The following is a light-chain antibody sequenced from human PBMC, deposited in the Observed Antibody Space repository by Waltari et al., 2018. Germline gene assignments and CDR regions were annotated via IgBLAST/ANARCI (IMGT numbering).Light chain of an antibody. V-gene: IGLV3-10*01. J-gene: IGLJ3*02. CDR1: AFPKKS. CDR3: YSTDSSGNHRV. CDR2: EDS. Sequence: SYELTQPPSVSVSPGQTARLTCSGDAFPKKSAYWYQQKSGQAPVLVIYEDSKRPSGIPERVSGSSSGTMATLTISGAQVEDEADYYCYSTDSSGNHRVFGGGTKLTVL.